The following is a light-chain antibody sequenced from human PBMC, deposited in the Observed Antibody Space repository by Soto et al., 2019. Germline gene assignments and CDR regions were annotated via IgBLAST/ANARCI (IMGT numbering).Light chain of an antibody. CDR1: SSNIENNA. CDR3: AAGDDSLCGWV. CDR2: NDD. J-gene: IGLJ3*02. Sequence: QSVLTQTPSVSEAPRQRVTISCSGSSSNIENNAVNWYQKLPGKAPKLLIYNDDLLPSGVSDRFSGSKSGTSASLAISVLLAEDEADYYCAAGDDSLCGWVFGGGTKVTVL. V-gene: IGLV1-36*01.